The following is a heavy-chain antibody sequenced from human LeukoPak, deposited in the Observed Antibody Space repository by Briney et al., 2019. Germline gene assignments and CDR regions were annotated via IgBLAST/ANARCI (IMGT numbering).Heavy chain of an antibody. V-gene: IGHV4-59*01. J-gene: IGHJ4*02. Sequence: SETLSLTCTVSGASINNYYWSWIRQSPGKGLEWIGYIYYTRTSNYTPSLKSRVTLSVDTFKNQFSLKVRSVTAADTAMYYCARVGDWNDLVYWGQGILVTVSS. CDR1: GASINNYY. CDR2: IYYTRTS. D-gene: IGHD1-1*01. CDR3: ARVGDWNDLVY.